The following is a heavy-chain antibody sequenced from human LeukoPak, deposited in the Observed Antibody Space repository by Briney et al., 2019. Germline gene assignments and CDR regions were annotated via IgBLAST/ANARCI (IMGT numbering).Heavy chain of an antibody. CDR1: GDTFTSYY. D-gene: IGHD1-26*01. Sequence: ASVKVSCKASGDTFTSYYFHWVRQAPGQGLEWMGILNPSGGSTSYAQKFQGRVTMTRDMSTSTVYMELSSLRSEDTAVYYCIVGATTDYWGQGTLVTVSS. V-gene: IGHV1-46*01. J-gene: IGHJ4*02. CDR3: IVGATTDY. CDR2: LNPSGGST.